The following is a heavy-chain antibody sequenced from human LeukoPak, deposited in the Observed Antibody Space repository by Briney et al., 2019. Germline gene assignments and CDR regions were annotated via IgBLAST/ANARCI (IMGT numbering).Heavy chain of an antibody. CDR2: ISSSSRTI. J-gene: IGHJ4*02. V-gene: IGHV3-48*04. D-gene: IGHD1-26*01. CDR3: ARVSNYGSYRFDY. Sequence: PGGSLRLSCAASGFTFSSYWMSWVRQAPGKGLEWVSYISSSSRTIYYADSVKGRFTISRDNAKNSLYLQMNSLRAEDTAVYYCARVSNYGSYRFDYWGQGTLVTVSS. CDR1: GFTFSSYW.